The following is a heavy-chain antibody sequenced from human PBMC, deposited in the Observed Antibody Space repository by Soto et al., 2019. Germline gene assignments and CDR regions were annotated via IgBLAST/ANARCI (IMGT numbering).Heavy chain of an antibody. CDR2: IWGAERI. J-gene: IGHJ4*02. V-gene: IGHV4-30-2*01. Sequence: PSETLSLTCSVAGGSISGGDYSWSWIRQTPSKGLELIGYIWGAERIFSSPSLKSRVIISADRSKNQISLRLTSVTPADTAVYYCARASGDYGNYFFDSWGQGILVTVSS. CDR1: GGSISGGDYS. D-gene: IGHD4-17*01. CDR3: ARASGDYGNYFFDS.